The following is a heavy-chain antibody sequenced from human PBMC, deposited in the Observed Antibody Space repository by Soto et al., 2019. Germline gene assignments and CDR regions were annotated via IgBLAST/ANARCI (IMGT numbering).Heavy chain of an antibody. CDR3: ATGTNWFDP. CDR2: INSDGSST. J-gene: IGHJ5*02. Sequence: PGGSLRLSCEASGFTFSNYWMHWVRQAPGKGLVWVSRINSDGSSTSYADSVKDRFTISRDNAKNTLFLQMNSLRAEDTALYYCATGTNWFDPWGQVTLGTLSS. V-gene: IGHV3-74*01. CDR1: GFTFSNYW.